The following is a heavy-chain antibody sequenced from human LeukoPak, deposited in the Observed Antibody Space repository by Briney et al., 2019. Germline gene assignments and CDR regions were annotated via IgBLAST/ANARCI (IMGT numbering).Heavy chain of an antibody. CDR1: GFTFDDYA. D-gene: IGHD1-26*01. V-gene: IGHV3-9*01. Sequence: GRSLRLSRAASGFTFDDYAMHWVRQAPGKGLEWVSGISWNSGSIGYADSVKGRFTISRDNAKNSLYLQMNSLRAEDTALYYCAKDSGSYYSWFDPWGQGTLVTVSS. CDR3: AKDSGSYYSWFDP. J-gene: IGHJ5*02. CDR2: ISWNSGSI.